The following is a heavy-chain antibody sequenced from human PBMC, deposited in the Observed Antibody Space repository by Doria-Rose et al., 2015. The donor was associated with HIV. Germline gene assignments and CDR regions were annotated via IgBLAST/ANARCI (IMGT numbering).Heavy chain of an antibody. J-gene: IGHJ4*02. D-gene: IGHD6-13*01. CDR1: GVSLSSPGMG. Sequence: QVTLKESGPVLVKPTETLTLTCTVSGVSLSSPGMGVSWIRQPPGKALEWLANIFSDDERSYKPSLESRLTISRGTSKSHVVLTMTDMDPVDTATYYCARIKSSRWYHKYYFDFWGQGTLVIVSA. CDR3: ARIKSSRWYHKYYFDF. V-gene: IGHV2-26*01. CDR2: IFSDDER.